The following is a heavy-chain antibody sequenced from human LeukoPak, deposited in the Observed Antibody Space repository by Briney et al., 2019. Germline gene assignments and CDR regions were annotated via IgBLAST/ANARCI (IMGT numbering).Heavy chain of an antibody. Sequence: RRSLRLSCAASGFTFSKNAMSWVRQAPGQGLEWGSSISASGGSTSYADSAQGRFTFSRYNSTNTLYLQMNSLRVEDTAVYYCATRGGLTRYWYFDLWGRGTLVTVSS. CDR1: GFTFSKNA. J-gene: IGHJ2*01. V-gene: IGHV3-23*01. D-gene: IGHD3-10*01. CDR2: ISASGGST. CDR3: ATRGGLTRYWYFDL.